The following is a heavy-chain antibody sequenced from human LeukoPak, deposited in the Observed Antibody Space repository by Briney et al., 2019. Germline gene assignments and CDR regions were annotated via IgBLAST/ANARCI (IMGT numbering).Heavy chain of an antibody. J-gene: IGHJ6*02. CDR1: GGAFSSYA. CDR2: IIPVLGLA. D-gene: IGHD6-13*01. Sequence: SVKVSCKSSGGAFSSYAISWVRQAPGQGLEGMGRIIPVLGLANYAQKFQGRVTITADKSTSTAYMELSSLRSEDTAVYYCAREGPQAAAATHGMDVWGQGTAVTVSS. V-gene: IGHV1-69*04. CDR3: AREGPQAAAATHGMDV.